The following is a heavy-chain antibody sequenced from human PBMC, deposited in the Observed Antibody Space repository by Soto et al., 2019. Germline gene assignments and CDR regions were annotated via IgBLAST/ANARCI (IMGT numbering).Heavy chain of an antibody. D-gene: IGHD2-2*01. Sequence: GGSLRLSCTASGFTFGDYAMSWFRQAPGKGLEWVGFIRSKAYGGTTEYAASVKGRFTISRDDSKSIAYLQMNSLKTEDTAVYYCTRELPDLLYYYYMDVWGKGTTVTVSS. J-gene: IGHJ6*03. CDR1: GFTFGDYA. V-gene: IGHV3-49*03. CDR2: IRSKAYGGTT. CDR3: TRELPDLLYYYYMDV.